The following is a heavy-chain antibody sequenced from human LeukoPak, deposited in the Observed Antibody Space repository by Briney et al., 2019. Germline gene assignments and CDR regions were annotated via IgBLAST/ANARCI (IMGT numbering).Heavy chain of an antibody. V-gene: IGHV3-43D*03. CDR3: AKDIHIGHGSGWPES. Sequence: PGGSLRLSCAASGFTFDDYAMHWVRQAPGKGLEWVSLINWGGGTSYYADSVKGRFNISRDNSKNSLYLQMNSLGAEDTALYYCAKDIHIGHGSGWPESWGQGTLVTVSS. J-gene: IGHJ5*02. D-gene: IGHD6-19*01. CDR1: GFTFDDYA. CDR2: INWGGGTS.